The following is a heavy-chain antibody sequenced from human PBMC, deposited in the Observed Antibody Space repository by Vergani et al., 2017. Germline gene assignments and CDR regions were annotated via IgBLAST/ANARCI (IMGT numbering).Heavy chain of an antibody. CDR1: GFTFSSYG. D-gene: IGHD2-2*01. CDR2: ISYDGSNK. V-gene: IGHV3-30*18. CDR3: AKVARDXVVVPAAANWYFDL. J-gene: IGHJ2*01. Sequence: QVQLVESGGGVVQPGRSLRLSCAASGFTFSSYGMHWVRQAPGKGLEWVAVISYDGSNKYYADSVKGRFTISRDNSKNTLYLQINSLRAEDTAVYYCAKVARDXVVVPAAANWYFDLWDRGTLVTVSS.